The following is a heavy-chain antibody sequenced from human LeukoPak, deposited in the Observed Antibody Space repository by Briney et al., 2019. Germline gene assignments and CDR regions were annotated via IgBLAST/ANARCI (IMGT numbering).Heavy chain of an antibody. CDR1: GGSISSYY. V-gene: IGHV4-59*12. CDR3: ARRRGLVYFDY. Sequence: PSETLSLTCTVSGGSISSYYWSWIRQPPGKGLEWIGYIHFSGSTNYNPSLKSRVTISVDTSKNQFSLKLSSVTAADTAVYYCARRRGLVYFDYWGQGTLVTVSS. J-gene: IGHJ4*02. CDR2: IHFSGST.